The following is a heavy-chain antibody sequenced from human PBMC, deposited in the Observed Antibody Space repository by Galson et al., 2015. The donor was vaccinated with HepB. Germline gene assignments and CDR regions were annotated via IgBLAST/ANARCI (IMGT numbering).Heavy chain of an antibody. CDR2: IIPIFGTA. CDR3: ARDQGAGATFDY. CDR1: GGTFSSYA. Sequence: SVKVSCKASGGTFSSYAVSWVRQAPGQGLEWMGGIIPIFGTANYAQKFQGRVTITADESTSTAYMELSSLRSEDTAVYYCARDQGAGATFDYWGQGTLVTVSS. D-gene: IGHD6-19*01. V-gene: IGHV1-69*13. J-gene: IGHJ4*02.